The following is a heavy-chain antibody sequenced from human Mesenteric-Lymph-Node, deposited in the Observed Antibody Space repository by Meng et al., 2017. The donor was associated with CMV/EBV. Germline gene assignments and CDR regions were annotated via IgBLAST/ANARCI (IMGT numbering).Heavy chain of an antibody. D-gene: IGHD2-2*01. Sequence: GGSLCLSCAASGFSFSSYDTSWVRPAPGKGLEWVSAISASGATTYNADSVKARFTIYRDNYKNTLYLQMNSLRVEDTAIYYCAKRPPSAQGGAFDIWGQGTMVTVSS. V-gene: IGHV3-23*01. CDR1: GFSFSSYD. CDR2: ISASGATT. J-gene: IGHJ3*02. CDR3: AKRPPSAQGGAFDI.